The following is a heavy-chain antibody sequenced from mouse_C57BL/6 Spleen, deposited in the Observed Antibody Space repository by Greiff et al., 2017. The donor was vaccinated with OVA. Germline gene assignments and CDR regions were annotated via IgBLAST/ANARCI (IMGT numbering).Heavy chain of an antibody. CDR1: GFNIKDYY. CDR2: IDPEDGET. D-gene: IGHD1-1*01. V-gene: IGHV14-2*01. CDR3: ARGYYDGSSYWYFDV. J-gene: IGHJ1*03. Sequence: EVQLQQSGAELVKPGASVKLSCTASGFNIKDYYMHWVKQRTEQGLEWIGRIDPEDGETKYAPKFQGKATITEDTASNTAYLQLSSLTSEDTAVYYCARGYYDGSSYWYFDVWGTGTTVTVSS.